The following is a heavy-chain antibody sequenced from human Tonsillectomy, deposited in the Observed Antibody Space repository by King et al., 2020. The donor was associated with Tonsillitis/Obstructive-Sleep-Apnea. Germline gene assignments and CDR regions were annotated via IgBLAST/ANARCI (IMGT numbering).Heavy chain of an antibody. CDR3: ARAGGMYCSSTSCSRMDV. D-gene: IGHD2-2*01. Sequence: VQLVESGGGVVQPGRSLRLSCAASGFTFSTYDMHWVRQAPGKGLEWVALISYDGSNGYHADSVKGRFTISRDNSKNTLYLQMNRLRAEDRAVYYCARAGGMYCSSTSCSRMDVWGQGTTVTVSS. CDR1: GFTFSTYD. J-gene: IGHJ6*02. CDR2: ISYDGSNG. V-gene: IGHV3-30*04.